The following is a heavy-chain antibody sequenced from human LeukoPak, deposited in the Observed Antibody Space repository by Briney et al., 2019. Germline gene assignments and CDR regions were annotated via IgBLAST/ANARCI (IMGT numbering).Heavy chain of an antibody. J-gene: IGHJ4*02. CDR2: INHSGST. CDR1: GGSFSGYY. D-gene: IGHD2-15*01. Sequence: SETLSLTCAVYGGSFSGYYWSWIRQPPGKGLEWIGEINHSGSTNYNPSLKSRVTISVDTSKNRFSLKLSSVTAADTAVYYCATRDIVVSGFASYWGQGTLVTVSS. V-gene: IGHV4-34*01. CDR3: ATRDIVVSGFASY.